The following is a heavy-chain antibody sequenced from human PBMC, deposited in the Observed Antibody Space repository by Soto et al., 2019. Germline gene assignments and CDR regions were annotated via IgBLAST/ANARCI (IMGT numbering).Heavy chain of an antibody. V-gene: IGHV1-3*01. J-gene: IGHJ4*02. CDR3: ARERIAVAGRLDY. D-gene: IGHD6-19*01. CDR2: INAGNGNT. CDR1: GYTFTSYA. Sequence: ASVKVSCKASGYTFTSYAMHWVRQAPGQRLEWMGWINAGNGNTKYSQKFQGRVTITRDTSASTAYMELSSLRSEDTAVYYCARERIAVAGRLDYWGQGTLVTSPQ.